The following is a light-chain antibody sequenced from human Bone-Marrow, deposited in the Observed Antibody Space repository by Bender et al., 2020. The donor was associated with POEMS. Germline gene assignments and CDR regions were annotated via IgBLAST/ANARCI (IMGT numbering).Light chain of an antibody. Sequence: VLTQPPSVSVAPGQTASLTCGAGSIGGNSVHWYQQKPGQAPVLVVYDDNARPSGIPERFSGSNSGNTATLTIRETQDMDEADYYCQAWDSTTGVIFGGGTKLTVL. CDR3: QAWDSTTGVI. J-gene: IGLJ2*01. CDR2: DDN. CDR1: SIGGNS. V-gene: IGLV3-21*02.